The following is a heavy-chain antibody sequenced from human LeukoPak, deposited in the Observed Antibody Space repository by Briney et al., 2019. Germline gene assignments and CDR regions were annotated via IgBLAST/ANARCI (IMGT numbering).Heavy chain of an antibody. CDR3: ARDPRGPTGYDSSSRDTFDY. D-gene: IGHD3-22*01. CDR2: IKEDGGDK. V-gene: IGHV3-7*01. J-gene: IGHJ4*02. CDR1: GFTFSGDW. Sequence: PGGSLRLSCAASGFTFSGDWVTWVRQGPGEGLGGGADIKEDGGDKNYVGSVKGRFTISRDNAKHSLYLQMNNLRADATAVYYCARDPRGPTGYDSSSRDTFDYWGQGTLVTVSS.